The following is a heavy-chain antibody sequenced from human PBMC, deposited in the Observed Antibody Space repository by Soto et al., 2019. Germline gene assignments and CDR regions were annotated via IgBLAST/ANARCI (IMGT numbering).Heavy chain of an antibody. V-gene: IGHV3-30*18. CDR1: GFTFSSYG. Sequence: GGSLRLSCAASGFTFSSYGMHWVRQAPGKGLEWVAVISYDGSNKYYADSVKGRFTISRDNSKNTLHLQMNSLRAEDTAVYYSAKDHGSGSYFGDASDIWGQGTMVTVS. CDR3: AKDHGSGSYFGDASDI. D-gene: IGHD3-10*01. CDR2: ISYDGSNK. J-gene: IGHJ3*02.